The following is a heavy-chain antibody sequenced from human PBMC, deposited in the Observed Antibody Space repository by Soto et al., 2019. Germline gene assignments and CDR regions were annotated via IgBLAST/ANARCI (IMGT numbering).Heavy chain of an antibody. CDR3: ARGFLGELSLNLQYGHNYYYYYMDV. V-gene: IGHV4-59*01. J-gene: IGHJ6*03. CDR1: GGSISSYY. CDR2: IYYSGST. D-gene: IGHD3-16*02. Sequence: SETLSLTCTVSGGSISSYYWSWIRQPPGKGLEWIGYIYYSGSTNYNPSLKSRVTISVDTSKNQFSLKLSSVTAADTAVYYCARGFLGELSLNLQYGHNYYYYYMDVWGKGTTVTVSS.